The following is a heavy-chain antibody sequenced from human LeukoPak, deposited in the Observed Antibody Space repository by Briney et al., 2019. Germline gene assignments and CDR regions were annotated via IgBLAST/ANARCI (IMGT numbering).Heavy chain of an antibody. CDR3: VREIGQWLVSGIDY. D-gene: IGHD6-19*01. CDR2: ISTYNGDT. V-gene: IGHV1-18*01. J-gene: IGHJ4*02. Sequence: ASVKVSCKASGSTFGTYTISWVRQAPGQGLEWMGCISTYNGDTNYAQNLQGRVTMTTDPSTNTAYMELRSLRSDDTAVYYCVREIGQWLVSGIDYWGQGTLVTVSS. CDR1: GSTFGTYT.